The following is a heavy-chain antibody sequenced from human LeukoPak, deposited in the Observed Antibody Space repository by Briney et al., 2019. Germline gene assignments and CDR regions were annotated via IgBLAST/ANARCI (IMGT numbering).Heavy chain of an antibody. Sequence: GGSLRLSCAASGFTFSIYTMNWVRQAPGKGLEWVSSITSSLSYIFYADSVKGRFTISRDNDQNSLYLQMNNMRVDDTAVYYCARVAGWHWFDPWGQGTLVTVSS. CDR3: ARVAGWHWFDP. D-gene: IGHD6-19*01. CDR2: ITSSLSYI. J-gene: IGHJ5*02. CDR1: GFTFSIYT. V-gene: IGHV3-21*04.